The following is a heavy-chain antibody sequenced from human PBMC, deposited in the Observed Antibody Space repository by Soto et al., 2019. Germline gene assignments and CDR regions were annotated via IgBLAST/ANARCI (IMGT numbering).Heavy chain of an antibody. Sequence: LSLTCTVSGGSISSGDYYWSWIRQPPGKGLEWIGYIYYSGSTYYNPSLKSRVTISVDTSKNQFSLKLSSVTAADTAVYYCARDGGRVDYCYGMDVWGQGTTVTVSS. J-gene: IGHJ6*02. V-gene: IGHV4-30-4*01. D-gene: IGHD2-15*01. CDR3: ARDGGRVDYCYGMDV. CDR2: IYYSGST. CDR1: GGSISSGDYY.